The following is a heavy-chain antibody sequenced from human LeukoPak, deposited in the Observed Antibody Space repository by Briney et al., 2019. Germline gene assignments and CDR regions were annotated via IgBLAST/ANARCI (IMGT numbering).Heavy chain of an antibody. J-gene: IGHJ4*02. D-gene: IGHD3-22*01. Sequence: PSQTLSLTCTVSGGSISSGGYYWSWIRQPPGKGLEWIGYIYHSGSTYYNPSPKSRVTISVDRSKNQFSLKLSSVTAADTAVYYCARDNKYYYDSSGGLDYWGQGTLVTVSS. CDR1: GGSISSGGYY. V-gene: IGHV4-30-2*01. CDR3: ARDNKYYYDSSGGLDY. CDR2: IYHSGST.